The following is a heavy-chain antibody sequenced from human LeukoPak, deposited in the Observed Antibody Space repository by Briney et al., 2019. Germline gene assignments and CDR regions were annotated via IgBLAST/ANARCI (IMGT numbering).Heavy chain of an antibody. CDR3: ARVLSSGWYSFPNHYYYYGMDV. V-gene: IGHV4-4*07. D-gene: IGHD6-19*01. J-gene: IGHJ6*02. Sequence: PSETLSLTCTVSGGSISSYYRSWIRQPAGKGLEWIGRIYTSGSTNYNPSLKSRVTMSVDTSKNQFSLKLSSVTAADTAVYYCARVLSSGWYSFPNHYYYYGMDVWGQGTTVTVSS. CDR2: IYTSGST. CDR1: GGSISSYY.